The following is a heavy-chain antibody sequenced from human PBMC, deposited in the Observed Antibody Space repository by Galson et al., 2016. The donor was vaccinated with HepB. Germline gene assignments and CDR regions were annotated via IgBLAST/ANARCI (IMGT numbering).Heavy chain of an antibody. J-gene: IGHJ5*02. CDR2: ISYDEIST. Sequence: SLRLSCAASEFTFSSYAMHWVRQAPGKRLEWLAVISYDEISTFYTDSVKGRFTISRDNSKNTLYLQINSLRVEDTAVYYCARDAARGSGYNWASNWFDPWGQGTLVTASS. V-gene: IGHV3-30-3*01. CDR3: ARDAARGSGYNWASNWFDP. CDR1: EFTFSSYA. D-gene: IGHD5-12*01.